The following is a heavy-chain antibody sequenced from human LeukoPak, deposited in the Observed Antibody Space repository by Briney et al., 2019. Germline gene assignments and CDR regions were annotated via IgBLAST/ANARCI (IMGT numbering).Heavy chain of an antibody. Sequence: PGRSLRLSCAASGFTFSSYGMHWVRQAPGKGLEWVAVIWYDGSNKYYADSVKGRFTVSRDNSKNTLYLQMNSLRAEDTAVYYCARRTQGQGWYALDYWGQGTLVTVSS. D-gene: IGHD6-19*01. CDR2: IWYDGSNK. CDR3: ARRTQGQGWYALDY. V-gene: IGHV3-33*01. J-gene: IGHJ4*02. CDR1: GFTFSSYG.